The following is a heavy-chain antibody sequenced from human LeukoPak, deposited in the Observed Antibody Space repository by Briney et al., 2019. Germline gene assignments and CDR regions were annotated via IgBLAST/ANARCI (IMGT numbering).Heavy chain of an antibody. V-gene: IGHV3-21*01. Sequence: GGSLRLSCAASGFTFSSYSMNWVRQAPGKGLEWVSSISSSSSYIYYADSVKGRFTISRDNAKNLLYLQMNSLRAEDTAVYYCARDNDFWSGSHGWFDPWGQGTLVTVSS. CDR1: GFTFSSYS. CDR3: ARDNDFWSGSHGWFDP. J-gene: IGHJ5*02. D-gene: IGHD3-3*01. CDR2: ISSSSSYI.